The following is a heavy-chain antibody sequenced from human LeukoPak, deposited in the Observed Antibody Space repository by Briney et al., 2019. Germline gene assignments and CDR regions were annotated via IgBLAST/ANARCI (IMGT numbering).Heavy chain of an antibody. Sequence: GGSLRLSCAASGFTVSSNYMSWVRQAPGKGLEWVSVIYSGGSTYYADSVKGRFTISRDNSKNTLYLQMNSLRAEDTAVYYCARLPWAYDSSGYYYTWGQGTLVTVSS. CDR3: ARLPWAYDSSGYYYT. CDR2: IYSGGST. J-gene: IGHJ5*02. V-gene: IGHV3-66*02. CDR1: GFTVSSNY. D-gene: IGHD3-22*01.